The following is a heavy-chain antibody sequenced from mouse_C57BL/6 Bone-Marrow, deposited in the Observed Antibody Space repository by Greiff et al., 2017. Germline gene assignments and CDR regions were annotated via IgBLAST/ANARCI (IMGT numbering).Heavy chain of an antibody. J-gene: IGHJ3*01. Sequence: VQLQQPGAELVKPGASVKLSCKASGYTFTSYWMQWVKQRPGQGLEWIGEIDPSDSYTNYNQKFKGKATLTVDTSSSTAYMQLSSLTAEDSAVYYCAREGIYDGYGAWFAYWGQGTLVTVSA. CDR1: GYTFTSYW. D-gene: IGHD2-3*01. V-gene: IGHV1-50*01. CDR2: IDPSDSYT. CDR3: AREGIYDGYGAWFAY.